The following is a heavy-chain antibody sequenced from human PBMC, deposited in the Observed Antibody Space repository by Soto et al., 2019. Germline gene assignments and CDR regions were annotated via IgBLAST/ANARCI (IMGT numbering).Heavy chain of an antibody. CDR2: IYYSGST. V-gene: IGHV4-59*01. CDR3: ARSDGRY. CDR1: GGSISSNY. J-gene: IGHJ4*02. Sequence: QVQLQESGPGLVKLSETLSLTCTVSGGSISSNYWSWIRQPPGKGLEWIGYIYYSGSTNYNPSLKSRVTISVDTSKNQFSLKLSSVTAADTAVYYCARSDGRYWGQGTLVTVSS.